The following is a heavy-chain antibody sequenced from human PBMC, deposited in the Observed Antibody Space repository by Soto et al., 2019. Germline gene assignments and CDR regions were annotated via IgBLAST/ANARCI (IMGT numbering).Heavy chain of an antibody. CDR2: TFYRSEWFV. CDR1: GDSVSSNSAA. Sequence: SQTLSLTCAISGDSVSSNSAAWNWIRQSPSRGLEWLGRTFYRSEWFVDYPLSVRSRITISADTSNNRFSLQLESVTPDDTAVYYCARDSQVQGHSWSFDPWGQGSLVTVSS. V-gene: IGHV6-1*01. CDR3: ARDSQVQGHSWSFDP. D-gene: IGHD3-10*01. J-gene: IGHJ5*02.